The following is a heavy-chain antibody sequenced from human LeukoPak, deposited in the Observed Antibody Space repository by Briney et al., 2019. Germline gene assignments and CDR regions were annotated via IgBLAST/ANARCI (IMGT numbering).Heavy chain of an antibody. Sequence: PGGSLRLSCATSGFSFTDYPMNWVRQAPGKGLEWISNIRTTAEGAKYAYYADSVKGRFTISRDNAKNALYLQMNSLRVEDTAVYYCARDVTMIRGVKGGYYFDYWGQGTQVTVSS. J-gene: IGHJ4*02. D-gene: IGHD3-10*01. CDR1: GFSFTDYP. CDR3: ARDVTMIRGVKGGYYFDY. CDR2: IRTTAEGAKYA. V-gene: IGHV3-21*05.